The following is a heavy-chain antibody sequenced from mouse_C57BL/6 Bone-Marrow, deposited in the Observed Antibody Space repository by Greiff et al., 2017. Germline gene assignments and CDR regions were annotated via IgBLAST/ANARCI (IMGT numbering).Heavy chain of an antibody. D-gene: IGHD2-1*01. CDR2: IYPGSGST. J-gene: IGHJ3*01. CDR1: GYTFTSYW. V-gene: IGHV1-55*01. Sequence: QVQLQQPGAELVKPGASVKMSCKASGYTFTSYWITWVKQRPGQGLEWIGDIYPGSGSTNYNEKFKSKATLTVDTSSSTAYMQLSSLTSEDSAVXYCARRGNYLAWFAYWGQGTLVTVSA. CDR3: ARRGNYLAWFAY.